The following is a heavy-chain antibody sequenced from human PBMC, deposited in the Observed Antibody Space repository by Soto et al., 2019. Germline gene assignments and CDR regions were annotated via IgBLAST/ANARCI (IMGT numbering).Heavy chain of an antibody. D-gene: IGHD2-15*01. CDR3: ARMPGYCSGGSCYRNYYYYYMDV. CDR1: GFSLSTSGMC. J-gene: IGHJ6*03. CDR2: IDWDDDK. Sequence: SGPTLVNPTQTLTLTCTFSGFSLSTSGMCVSWIRQPPGKALEWLARIDWDDDKYYSTSLKTRLTISKDTSKNQVVLTMTNMDPVDTATYYCARMPGYCSGGSCYRNYYYYYMDVWGKGTTVTVS. V-gene: IGHV2-70*11.